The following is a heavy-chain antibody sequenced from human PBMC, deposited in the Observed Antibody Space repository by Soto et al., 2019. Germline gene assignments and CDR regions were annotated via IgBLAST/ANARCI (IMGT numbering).Heavy chain of an antibody. CDR2: IYYSGST. CDR1: GGSISSYY. V-gene: IGHV4-59*08. CDR3: ARGGLWFGDHYYYYGMDV. Sequence: PSETLSLTCTVSGGSISSYYLSWIRQPPGKGLEWTGYIYYSGSTNYNPSPKSRVTISVDTSKNQFSLKLSSVTAPDTAVYYCARGGLWFGDHYYYYGMDVWGQGTTVTVSS. J-gene: IGHJ6*02. D-gene: IGHD3-10*01.